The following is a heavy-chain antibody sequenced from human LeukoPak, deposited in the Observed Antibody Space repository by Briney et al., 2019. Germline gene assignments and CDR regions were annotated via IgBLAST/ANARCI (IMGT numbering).Heavy chain of an antibody. CDR3: ARGSSLAAS. D-gene: IGHD6-6*01. CDR1: GGSISSGSYY. Sequence: PSQTLSLTCTVSGGSISSGSYYWSWIRQPAGKGLEWIGRIYTSGSTNYNPSLKSRVTISVDTSKNQFSLKLSSVTAADTAVYYCARGSSLAASWGQGTLVTVSS. J-gene: IGHJ5*02. V-gene: IGHV4-61*02. CDR2: IYTSGST.